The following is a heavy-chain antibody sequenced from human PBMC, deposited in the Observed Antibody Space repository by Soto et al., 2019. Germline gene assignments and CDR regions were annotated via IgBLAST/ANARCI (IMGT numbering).Heavy chain of an antibody. V-gene: IGHV3-53*01. CDR3: ARGVTDDT. D-gene: IGHD2-8*01. Sequence: GGSLRLSCAASGFSVGGNHLSWVRQAPGKGLEWVAVIHTSGDTYYADSVKGRFTISRDNSKNMVYLQMNSLGVGDTAMYFCARGVTDDTSGQGTQVTVSS. CDR1: GFSVGGNH. J-gene: IGHJ5*02. CDR2: IHTSGDT.